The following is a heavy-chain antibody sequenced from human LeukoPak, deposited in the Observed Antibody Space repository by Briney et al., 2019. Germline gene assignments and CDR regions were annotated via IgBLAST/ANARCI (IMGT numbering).Heavy chain of an antibody. CDR3: ARDYWASDY. J-gene: IGHJ4*02. V-gene: IGHV3-7*01. CDR1: GFTFSTYW. D-gene: IGHD2-8*02. CDR2: IKEDGSER. Sequence: PGGSLRLSCAAPGFTFSTYWMSWVRQAPGKGLEWVANIKEDGSERYYVDSVKGRFTISRDNARNSLYLQMNSLRAEDTAVYYCARDYWASDYWGQGTLVTVSS.